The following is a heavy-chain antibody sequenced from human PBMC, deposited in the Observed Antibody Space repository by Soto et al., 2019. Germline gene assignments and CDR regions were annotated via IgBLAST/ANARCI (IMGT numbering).Heavy chain of an antibody. J-gene: IGHJ6*02. D-gene: IGHD6-6*01. Sequence: PGGSLRLSCAASGFSFYTYGMHWVRQAPGKGLDWVALIWYDGSNKYYADSVKGRFTISRDNSKNTLYLQMNSLRAEDTALYYCARRSGSSSSTAWYYYYGMDVWGQGTTVTVSS. V-gene: IGHV3-33*01. CDR3: ARRSGSSSSTAWYYYYGMDV. CDR1: GFSFYTYG. CDR2: IWYDGSNK.